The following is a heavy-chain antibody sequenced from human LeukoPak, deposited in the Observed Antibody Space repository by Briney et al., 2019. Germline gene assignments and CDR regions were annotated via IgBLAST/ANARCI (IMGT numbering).Heavy chain of an antibody. Sequence: SETLSLTCTVSGGSISGYYWSWIRQPPGKGLEWIGEINHSGSTNYNPSLKSRVTISVDTSKNQFSLKVSSVTAADTAVYYCARERTMRYFDLWGRGTLVTVSS. V-gene: IGHV4-34*01. D-gene: IGHD3-22*01. J-gene: IGHJ2*01. CDR3: ARERTMRYFDL. CDR2: INHSGST. CDR1: GGSISGYY.